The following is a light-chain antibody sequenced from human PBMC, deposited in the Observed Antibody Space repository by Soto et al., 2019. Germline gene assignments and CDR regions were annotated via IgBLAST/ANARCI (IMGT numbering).Light chain of an antibody. CDR2: DVT. V-gene: IGLV2-14*03. CDR3: SSYTSAATYV. Sequence: QSALTQPASVSGSPGQSITISCTGSSSDVGAYNYDSWYQQHHPGEAPKLIIYDVTHRPAGVSNRFSGSKSGNTASLTISGLQTEDEADYDCSSYTSAATYVFGTGTQLTVL. J-gene: IGLJ1*01. CDR1: SSDVGAYNY.